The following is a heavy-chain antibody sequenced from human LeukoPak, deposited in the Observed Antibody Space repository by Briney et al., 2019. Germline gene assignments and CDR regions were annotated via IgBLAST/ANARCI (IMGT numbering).Heavy chain of an antibody. Sequence: SETLSLTCTVSGGSISSGGYYWSWIRQPPGKGLEWIGFIYDSGSTSYNSSLKSRVAISVDRSKNQFSLKLSSVTAADTAVYYCAKGPAPGDYWGQGTLVTVSS. CDR3: AKGPAPGDY. V-gene: IGHV4-30-2*02. J-gene: IGHJ4*02. D-gene: IGHD2-2*01. CDR2: IYDSGST. CDR1: GGSISSGGYY.